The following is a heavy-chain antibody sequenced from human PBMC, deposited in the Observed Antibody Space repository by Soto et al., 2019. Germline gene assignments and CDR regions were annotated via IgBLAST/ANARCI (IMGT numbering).Heavy chain of an antibody. CDR1: GGSISSGDYY. D-gene: IGHD2-15*01. J-gene: IGHJ4*02. V-gene: IGHV4-30-4*01. CDR3: ARLPCSGGSCYGYYFDY. CDR2: IYYSGST. Sequence: QVQLQESCPGLVKPSQTLSLTCTVSGGSISSGDYYWSWIRQPPGKGLEWIGYIYYSGSTYYNPSLKSRVTISVDTSKNQFSLKLSSVTAADTAVYYCARLPCSGGSCYGYYFDYWGQGTLVTVSS.